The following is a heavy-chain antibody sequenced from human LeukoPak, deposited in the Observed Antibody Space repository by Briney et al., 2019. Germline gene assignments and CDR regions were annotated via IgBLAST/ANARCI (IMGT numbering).Heavy chain of an antibody. V-gene: IGHV4-39*01. CDR3: AKQGRRMGYDFWSGYRHFDY. CDR1: GGSISSSSYY. CDR2: IYYTGST. D-gene: IGHD3-3*01. Sequence: SETLSLTCTVSGGSISSSSYYWGWIRQPPGKGLEWIGSIYYTGSTYYKPSLKSRVTISVDTSKNQFSLKLSSVTGADTAIYYCAKQGRRMGYDFWSGYRHFDYWGQGTLVTVSS. J-gene: IGHJ4*02.